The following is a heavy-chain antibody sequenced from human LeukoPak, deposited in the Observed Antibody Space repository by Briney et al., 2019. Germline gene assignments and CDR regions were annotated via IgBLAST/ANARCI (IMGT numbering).Heavy chain of an antibody. CDR3: ARDQAGIAAAGTFDY. V-gene: IGHV3-21*04. D-gene: IGHD6-13*01. CDR2: ISSSSSYI. CDR1: GFTFSSYS. J-gene: IGHJ4*02. Sequence: GGSLRLFCAASGFTFSSYSMNWVRQAPGKGLEWVSSISSSSSYIYYADSVEGRFTISRDNAKNSLYLQMNSLRAEDTAVYYCARDQAGIAAAGTFDYWGQGTLVTVSS.